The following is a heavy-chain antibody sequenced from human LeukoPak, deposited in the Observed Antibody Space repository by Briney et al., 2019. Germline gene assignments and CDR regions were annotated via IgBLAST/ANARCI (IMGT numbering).Heavy chain of an antibody. V-gene: IGHV3-33*01. CDR1: GFTFSSYG. J-gene: IGHJ4*02. D-gene: IGHD3-22*01. CDR3: ARGGYYDSSGYYYHY. Sequence: PGGSLRLSCAASGFTFSSYGTHWVRQAPGKGLEWVAVIWYDGSNKYYADSVKGRFTISRDNSKNTLYLQMNSLRAEDTAVYYCARGGYYDSSGYYYHYWGQGALVTVSS. CDR2: IWYDGSNK.